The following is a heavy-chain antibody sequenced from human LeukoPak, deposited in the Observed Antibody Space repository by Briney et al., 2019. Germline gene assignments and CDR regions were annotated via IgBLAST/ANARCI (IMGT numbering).Heavy chain of an antibody. CDR1: GYTFTGYY. V-gene: IGHV1-2*02. Sequence: ASVTVSCKASGYTFTGYYMHWVRQAPGQGLEWMGWINPNSGGTNYAQKFQGRVTMTRDTSISTAYMELSRLRSDDTAVYYCARSRGYSYAYYFDYWGQGTLVTVSS. J-gene: IGHJ4*02. CDR3: ARSRGYSYAYYFDY. D-gene: IGHD5-18*01. CDR2: INPNSGGT.